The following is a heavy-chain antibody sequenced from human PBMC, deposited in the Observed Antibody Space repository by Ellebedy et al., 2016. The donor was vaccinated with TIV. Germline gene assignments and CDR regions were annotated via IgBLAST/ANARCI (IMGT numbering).Heavy chain of an antibody. Sequence: SETLSLXXTVSGGSISSGGYYWSWIRQHPGKGLEWIGYIYYSGSTYYNPSLKSRVTISVDTSKNQFSLKLSSVTAADTAVYYCARLLAAFSPETSPYDSGDWGQGTLVTVSS. V-gene: IGHV4-31*03. CDR1: GGSISSGGYY. CDR3: ARLLAAFSPETSPYDSGD. J-gene: IGHJ4*02. CDR2: IYYSGST. D-gene: IGHD3-22*01.